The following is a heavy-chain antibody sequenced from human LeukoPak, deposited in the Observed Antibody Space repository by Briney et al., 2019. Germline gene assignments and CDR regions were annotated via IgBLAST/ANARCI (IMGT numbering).Heavy chain of an antibody. Sequence: GGSLRLSCAASGFTFSSYSMNWVRQAPGKGLEWVSSISSSSSYIYYADSVKGRFTISRDNAKNSLYLQMNSLRAEDTAVYYCARGRLPRGAVYFDYWDQGTLVTVSS. V-gene: IGHV3-21*01. D-gene: IGHD2-15*01. CDR2: ISSSSSYI. CDR3: ARGRLPRGAVYFDY. J-gene: IGHJ4*02. CDR1: GFTFSSYS.